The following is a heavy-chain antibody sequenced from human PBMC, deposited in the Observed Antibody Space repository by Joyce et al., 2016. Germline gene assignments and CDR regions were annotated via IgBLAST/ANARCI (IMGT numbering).Heavy chain of an antibody. J-gene: IGHJ4*02. CDR1: GFTFSSYA. CDR2: FSGSGGSR. D-gene: IGHD3-22*01. CDR3: AKGDSSGYYYNYYFDY. V-gene: IGHV3-23*01. Sequence: EVQLLESGGGLVQPGGSLTLSCAASGFTFSSYAMSWVRQAPGKGLGWVSGFSGSGGSRYYADSVKGRFTISRENSINTLYLRMNSLRAEDTAVYFCAKGDSSGYYYNYYFDYWGQETLVTVSS.